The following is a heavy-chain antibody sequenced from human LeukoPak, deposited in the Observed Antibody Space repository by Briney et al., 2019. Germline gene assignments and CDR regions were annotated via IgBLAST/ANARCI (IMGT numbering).Heavy chain of an antibody. CDR1: GYTFTSYY. V-gene: IGHV1-2*02. CDR3: ARGVFRGSCYNY. CDR2: INPNSGGT. J-gene: IGHJ4*02. D-gene: IGHD2-15*01. Sequence: ASVKVSCKASGYTFTSYYMHWVRQAPGQGLEWMGWINPNSGGTNYAQKFQGRVTMTRDTSISTAYMELSRLRSDDTAVYYCARGVFRGSCYNYWGQGTLVTVSS.